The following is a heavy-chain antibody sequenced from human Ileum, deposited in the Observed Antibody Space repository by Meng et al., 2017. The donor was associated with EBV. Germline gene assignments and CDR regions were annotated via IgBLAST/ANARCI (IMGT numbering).Heavy chain of an antibody. CDR1: GFTFSNYY. J-gene: IGHJ4*02. CDR3: VYSSSFH. Sequence: VQLVEFGGGLVQPGGSLRLSCAASGFTFSNYYMNWIRQAPGKGLEWVSFISSTGSTTYYADSVKGRFTVSRDNAKNSLFLQMHSLRAEDTAVYYCVYSSSFHWGQGTLVTVSS. D-gene: IGHD6-13*01. V-gene: IGHV3-11*01. CDR2: ISSTGSTT.